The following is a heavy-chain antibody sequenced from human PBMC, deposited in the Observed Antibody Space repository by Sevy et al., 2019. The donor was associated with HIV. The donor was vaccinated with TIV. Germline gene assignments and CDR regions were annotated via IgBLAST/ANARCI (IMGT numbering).Heavy chain of an antibody. CDR3: VKEGRDDFNPYPDF. Sequence: GGSLRLSCTGSGFTFRGYMMNWVRQAPGRGLEWVARVSRNGGTPEYGDSAKGRFTISRDNSKNTVYLQLKELRAEDTALYYCVKEGRDDFNPYPDFWGQGILVTVSS. CDR1: GFTFRGYM. J-gene: IGHJ4*02. D-gene: IGHD3-10*01. V-gene: IGHV3-23*01. CDR2: VSRNGGTP.